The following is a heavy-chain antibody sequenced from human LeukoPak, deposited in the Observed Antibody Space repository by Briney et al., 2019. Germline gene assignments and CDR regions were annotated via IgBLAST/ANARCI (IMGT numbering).Heavy chain of an antibody. CDR1: GGTFSSYA. CDR3: AREKSSGIAAAGVDY. Sequence: SVKVSCKASGGTFSSYAISWVRQAPGQGLEWMGGIIPIFGTANYAQKFQGRVTITADESTSTAYMELSSLRSEDTAVYYCAREKSSGIAAAGVDYWGQGTLVTVSS. V-gene: IGHV1-69*01. CDR2: IIPIFGTA. J-gene: IGHJ4*02. D-gene: IGHD6-13*01.